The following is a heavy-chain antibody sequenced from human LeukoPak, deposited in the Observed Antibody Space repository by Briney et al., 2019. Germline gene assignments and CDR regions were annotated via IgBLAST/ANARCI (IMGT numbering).Heavy chain of an antibody. J-gene: IGHJ6*02. Sequence: ASVKVSCKASGGTFISYAISWVRQAPGQGLEWMGGIIPIFGTANYAQKFQGRVTITADESTSTAYMELSSLRSEDTAVYYCASQHYCSSTSCYTLSDYYYYGMDVWGQGTTVTVSS. D-gene: IGHD2-2*02. CDR1: GGTFISYA. CDR3: ASQHYCSSTSCYTLSDYYYYGMDV. CDR2: IIPIFGTA. V-gene: IGHV1-69*13.